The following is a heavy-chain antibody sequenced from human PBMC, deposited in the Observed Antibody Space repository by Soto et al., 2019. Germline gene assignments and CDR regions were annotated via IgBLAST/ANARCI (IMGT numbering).Heavy chain of an antibody. CDR2: MNPNSGNT. CDR1: GYTFTSYD. J-gene: IGHJ4*02. Sequence: QVQLVQSGAEVKKPGASVKVSCKASGYTFTSYDINWVRQATGQGLEWMGWMNPNSGNTGYAQKFQGRGTMTRNTSISTAYMELSSLRSEDTAVYYCAIRFLEWPTYFDYWGQGTLVTVSS. CDR3: AIRFLEWPTYFDY. V-gene: IGHV1-8*01. D-gene: IGHD3-3*01.